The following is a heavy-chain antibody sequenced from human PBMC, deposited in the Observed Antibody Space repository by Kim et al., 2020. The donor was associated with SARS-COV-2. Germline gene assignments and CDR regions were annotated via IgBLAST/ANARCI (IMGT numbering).Heavy chain of an antibody. CDR3: ARWGYYYGSGSYYYYYYGMDV. D-gene: IGHD3-10*01. Sequence: SETLSLTCTVSGGSISSYYWSWIRQPPGKGLEWIGYIYYSGSTNYNPSLKSRVTISVDTSKNQFSLKLSSVTAADTAVYYCARWGYYYGSGSYYYYYYGMDVWGQGTTVTVSS. CDR1: GGSISSYY. V-gene: IGHV4-59*01. J-gene: IGHJ6*02. CDR2: IYYSGST.